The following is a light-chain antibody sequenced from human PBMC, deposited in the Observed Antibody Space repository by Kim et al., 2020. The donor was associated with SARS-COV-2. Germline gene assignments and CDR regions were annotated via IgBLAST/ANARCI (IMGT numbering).Light chain of an antibody. CDR2: DAS. CDR1: QSVSSY. J-gene: IGKJ2*01. CDR3: QQRGT. Sequence: PATLSLSPGERVTLSCRASQSVSSYLAWYQQKPGQAPRLLIYDASNRATGIPARFSGSGSGTDFTLTISSLEPEDFAVYYCQQRGTFGQGTKLEI. V-gene: IGKV3-11*01.